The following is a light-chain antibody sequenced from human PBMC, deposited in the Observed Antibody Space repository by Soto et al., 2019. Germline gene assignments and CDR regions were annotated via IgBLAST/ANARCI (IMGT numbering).Light chain of an antibody. CDR2: GAS. CDR1: QSVSSN. V-gene: IGKV3-15*01. Sequence: EIVMTQSPATLSVAPGERARLSCRASQSVSSNLAWYQQKPGQAPRLLISGASTRATGIPARFSGSGSGTEFTLTISSLQSEDFAVYYCQQYNNWPRTFGQGTKVDIK. J-gene: IGKJ1*01. CDR3: QQYNNWPRT.